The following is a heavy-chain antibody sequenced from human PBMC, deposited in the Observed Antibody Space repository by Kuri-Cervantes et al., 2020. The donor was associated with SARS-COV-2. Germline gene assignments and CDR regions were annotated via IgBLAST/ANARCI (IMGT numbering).Heavy chain of an antibody. CDR2: IDHSGST. D-gene: IGHD6-13*01. CDR3: ARGGGGGYSSSWYSGSYYMDV. CDR1: GGSFSDYY. V-gene: IGHV4-34*01. Sequence: SETLSLTCAVYGGSFSDYYWSWIRQPPGKGLEWIGEIDHSGSTNYNPSLKSRVTISVDTSKNQFSLKLSSVTAADTAVYYCARGGGGGYSSSWYSGSYYMDVWGKGTTVTVSS. J-gene: IGHJ6*03.